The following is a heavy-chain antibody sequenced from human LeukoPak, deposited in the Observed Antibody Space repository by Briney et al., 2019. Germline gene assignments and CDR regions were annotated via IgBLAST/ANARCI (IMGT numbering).Heavy chain of an antibody. D-gene: IGHD2-15*01. CDR2: ISPGTI. J-gene: IGHJ6*02. Sequence: GGSLRLSCEGSAFIFSGHWMNWVRQTPGKGLEWVSYISPGTIYYADSVKGRFTISRDNAKNSLYLQMNSLRAEDTAVYYCTRDGRVAYEMDVWGQGTTVTVSS. CDR3: TRDGRVAYEMDV. CDR1: AFIFSGHW. V-gene: IGHV3-48*01.